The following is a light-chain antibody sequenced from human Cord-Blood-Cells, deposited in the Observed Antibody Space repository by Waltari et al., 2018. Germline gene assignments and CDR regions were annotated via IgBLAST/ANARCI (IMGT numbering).Light chain of an antibody. Sequence: DIQMTQSPSSLSASVGDRVTITCQPSQDISNYLNWYQQKPGKAPKLLIYDASNLETGVPSRFSGSGSWTDFTFTISSLQPEDIATYYCQQYDNLPGITFGQGTRLEIK. J-gene: IGKJ5*01. CDR1: QDISNY. CDR3: QQYDNLPGIT. V-gene: IGKV1-33*01. CDR2: DAS.